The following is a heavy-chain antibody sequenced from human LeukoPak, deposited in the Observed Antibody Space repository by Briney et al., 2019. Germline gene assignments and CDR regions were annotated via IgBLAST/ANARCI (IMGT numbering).Heavy chain of an antibody. D-gene: IGHD2-2*01. Sequence: GGSLRLSCAASGFKFDEYSMHWVRQAPGKGLEWVSLISRDGAITYYADSVKGRFTISRDNSENSVYLQMNSLRSEDTALYYCAKDAVLLPGGYFDHWGQGALVTVSS. CDR2: ISRDGAIT. CDR3: AKDAVLLPGGYFDH. V-gene: IGHV3-43*01. J-gene: IGHJ4*02. CDR1: GFKFDEYS.